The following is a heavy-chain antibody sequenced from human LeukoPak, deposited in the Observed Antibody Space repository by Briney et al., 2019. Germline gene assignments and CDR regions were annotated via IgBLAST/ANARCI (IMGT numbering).Heavy chain of an antibody. CDR2: IYFGGTT. D-gene: IGHD2-8*01. J-gene: IGHJ4*02. CDR1: GYTFSSYG. V-gene: IGHV3-53*01. CDR3: ARGDGVCVY. Sequence: PGRSLRLSCAASGYTFSSYGMHWVRQAPGQGLEWVSVIYFGGTTYYADSVKGRFTISRDNSKNTVYLQMNSLRVEDTAVYYCARGDGVCVYWGQGTLVTVSS.